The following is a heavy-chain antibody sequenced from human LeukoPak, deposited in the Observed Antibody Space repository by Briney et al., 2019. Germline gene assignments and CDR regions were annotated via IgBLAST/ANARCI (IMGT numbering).Heavy chain of an antibody. V-gene: IGHV3-21*01. D-gene: IGHD1-26*01. CDR3: ARPSLNTGSYFDY. CDR1: GFIFSSYS. J-gene: IGHJ4*02. CDR2: ISSSSSYI. Sequence: GGSLSLSCAASGFIFSSYSMNWVRQAPGKGLEWVSSISSSSSYIYYADSVKGRFTISRDNARKSLFLQMNSLRAEDTAVYYCARPSLNTGSYFDYWGQGILVSVSS.